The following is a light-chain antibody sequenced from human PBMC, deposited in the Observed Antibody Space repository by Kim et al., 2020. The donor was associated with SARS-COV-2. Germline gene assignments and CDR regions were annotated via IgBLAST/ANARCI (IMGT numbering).Light chain of an antibody. Sequence: SYELTQPPSVSVSPGQTARITCSGDAVPKQYAYWYQQKPGQAPVLVIYKDTQRPSGIPERFSGSTSRTTVTLTISGVQAEDEADYYCQSADISGTYVIFG. CDR1: AVPKQY. CDR3: QSADISGTYVI. J-gene: IGLJ1*01. CDR2: KDT. V-gene: IGLV3-25*03.